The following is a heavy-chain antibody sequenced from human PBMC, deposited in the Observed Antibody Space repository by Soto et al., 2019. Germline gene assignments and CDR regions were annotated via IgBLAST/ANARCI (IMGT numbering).Heavy chain of an antibody. Sequence: SETLSLTCTVSGGSISSGGYCWSWIRQHPGKGLEWIGCISNSGSTYYNSSLKSRVTISVDTSENQFSLKLTSVTDADTAVYYCARGVLLWGQGTLVTVSS. CDR2: ISNSGST. V-gene: IGHV4-31*03. CDR1: GGSISSGGYC. CDR3: ARGVLL. J-gene: IGHJ4*02.